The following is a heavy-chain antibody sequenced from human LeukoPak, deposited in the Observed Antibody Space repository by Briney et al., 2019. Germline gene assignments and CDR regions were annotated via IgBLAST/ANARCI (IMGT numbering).Heavy chain of an antibody. J-gene: IGHJ4*02. D-gene: IGHD3-22*01. CDR1: GFTFSSYW. Sequence: GGSLRLSRAASGFTFSSYWMHWVRQAPGKGPVWVARIRNDGSSTDYADSVKGRFTISRDNAKNTLYLQMNSLRAEDTAVYYCAREQGYYSVPGYWGQGTLVTVSS. CDR3: AREQGYYSVPGY. V-gene: IGHV3-74*01. CDR2: IRNDGSST.